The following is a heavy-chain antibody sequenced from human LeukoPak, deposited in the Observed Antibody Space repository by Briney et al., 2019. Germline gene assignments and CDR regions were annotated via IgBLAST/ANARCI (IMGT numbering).Heavy chain of an antibody. CDR1: GYTFTSYA. V-gene: IGHV7-4-1*02. J-gene: IGHJ4*02. D-gene: IGHD2-21*02. CDR3: ARDIYCGGDCYSALGDY. Sequence: ASVKVSCKASGYTFTSYAMNWVRQAPGQGLEWMGWINTNTGNPTYAQGFTGRFVFSLDTSVSTAYLQISSLKAEDTAVYYCARDIYCGGDCYSALGDYWGQGTLVTASS. CDR2: INTNTGNP.